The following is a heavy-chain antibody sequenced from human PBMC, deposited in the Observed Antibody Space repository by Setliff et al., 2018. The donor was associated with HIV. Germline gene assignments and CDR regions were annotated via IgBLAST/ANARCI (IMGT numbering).Heavy chain of an antibody. CDR1: GSYISNSYY. J-gene: IGHJ3*02. V-gene: IGHV4-38-2*01. CDR2: IYHSGTT. D-gene: IGHD6-19*01. Sequence: PSETLSLTCDVSGSYISNSYYWGWVRQPPGKGLEWIGSIYHSGTTYYNPSLKSRVTISVATSKIQFSLKLTPVTAADTALYYCARSKYSSGWYSDHDAFDIWGQGTMVTVSS. CDR3: ARSKYSSGWYSDHDAFDI.